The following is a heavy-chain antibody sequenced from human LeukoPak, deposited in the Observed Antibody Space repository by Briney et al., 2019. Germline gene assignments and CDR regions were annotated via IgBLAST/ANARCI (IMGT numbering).Heavy chain of an antibody. CDR3: ARCIGTAMVWTYYYYMDV. Sequence: GASVKVSCKASGYTFTSYYMHWVRQAPGQGLEWMGIINPSGGSTSYAQKFQGRVTMTRDMSTSTVYMELSSLRSEDTAVYYCARCIGTAMVWTYYYYMDVWGKGTTVTVSS. J-gene: IGHJ6*03. CDR1: GYTFTSYY. V-gene: IGHV1-46*01. CDR2: INPSGGST. D-gene: IGHD5-18*01.